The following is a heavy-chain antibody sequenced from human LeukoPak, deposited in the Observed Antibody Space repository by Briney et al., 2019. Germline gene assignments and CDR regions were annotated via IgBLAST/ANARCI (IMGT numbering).Heavy chain of an antibody. V-gene: IGHV1-18*01. D-gene: IGHD4-23*01. CDR1: GYTFTSFG. J-gene: IGHJ3*02. CDR3: ARALRWSDAFDI. Sequence: ASVKVSCKASGYTFTSFGISWVRQAPGQGLEWMGWISAYNGNTNYAQKLQGRVTMTTDTSTSTAYMELSSLRSEDTAVYYCARALRWSDAFDIWGQGTMVTVSS. CDR2: ISAYNGNT.